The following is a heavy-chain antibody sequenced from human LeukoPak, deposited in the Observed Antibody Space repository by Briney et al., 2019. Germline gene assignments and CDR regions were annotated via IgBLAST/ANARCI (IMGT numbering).Heavy chain of an antibody. CDR3: AKDRYYDYVWGSYRPGPFDY. J-gene: IGHJ4*02. D-gene: IGHD3-16*02. Sequence: SVKVSCKASGGTFSTSAISWVRQAPGQGLEWMGVIVPMFETENYAQKLKGRVTINVDESTSTAYMELSSLRAEDTAVYYCAKDRYYDYVWGSYRPGPFDYWGQGTLVTVSS. V-gene: IGHV1-69*13. CDR2: IVPMFETE. CDR1: GGTFSTSA.